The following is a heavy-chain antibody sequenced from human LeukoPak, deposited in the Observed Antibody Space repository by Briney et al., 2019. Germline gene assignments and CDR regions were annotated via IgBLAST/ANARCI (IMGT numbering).Heavy chain of an antibody. V-gene: IGHV3-74*01. D-gene: IGHD6-19*01. CDR3: ARGQWLGDY. J-gene: IGHJ4*02. Sequence: HPGGSLRLSCAASGFTFSSYWMHWVRQAPGKGLVWVSRINTDGSTTSYADSVKGRFTISRDNAKNSLYLQMNSLRAEDTAAYYCARGQWLGDYWGQGTLVTVSS. CDR2: INTDGSTT. CDR1: GFTFSSYW.